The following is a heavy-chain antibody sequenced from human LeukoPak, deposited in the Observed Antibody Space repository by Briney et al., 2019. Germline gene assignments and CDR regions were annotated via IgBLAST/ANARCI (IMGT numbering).Heavy chain of an antibody. CDR2: ISAYNGNT. CDR1: GYTFTSYG. Sequence: ASVTVSCKASGYTFTSYGISWVRQAPGQGLEWMGWISAYNGNTNYAQKLQGRVTMTTDTSTSTAYMELRSLRSEDTAVYYCARENKQLDYYYGMDVWGQGTTVTVSS. CDR3: ARENKQLDYYYGMDV. J-gene: IGHJ6*02. V-gene: IGHV1-18*01. D-gene: IGHD6-6*01.